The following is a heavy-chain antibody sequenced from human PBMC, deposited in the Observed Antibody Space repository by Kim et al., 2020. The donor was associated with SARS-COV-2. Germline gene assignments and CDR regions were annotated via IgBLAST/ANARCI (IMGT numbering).Heavy chain of an antibody. Sequence: KSRVTISVDTSKNQFSLKLSSVTAADTAVYYCARDREYSSSSPRVGAFDIWGQGTMVTVSS. V-gene: IGHV4-31*02. J-gene: IGHJ3*02. D-gene: IGHD6-6*01. CDR3: ARDREYSSSSPRVGAFDI.